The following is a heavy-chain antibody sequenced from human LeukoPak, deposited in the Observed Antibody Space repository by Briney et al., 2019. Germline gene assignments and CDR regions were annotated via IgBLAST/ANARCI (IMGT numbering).Heavy chain of an antibody. D-gene: IGHD3-3*01. CDR1: GDSINYSFYY. V-gene: IGHV4-39*01. CDR2: IFYNGNT. Sequence: SETLSLTCTVSGDSINYSFYYWGWVRQPPGKGLEWIGSIFYNGNTYSNPSLTSRVTISVDTSKIQFSLKLRSVTAADTAVYYCARQYYDFWGGHYGKGYFDHWGQGTLVTVSS. J-gene: IGHJ4*02. CDR3: ARQYYDFWGGHYGKGYFDH.